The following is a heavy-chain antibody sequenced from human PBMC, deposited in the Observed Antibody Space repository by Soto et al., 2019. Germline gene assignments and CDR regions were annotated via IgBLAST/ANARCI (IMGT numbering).Heavy chain of an antibody. CDR1: GYTFTSYG. D-gene: IGHD1-1*01. CDR2: ISARNADT. CDR3: ARGRYRDY. V-gene: IGHV1-18*01. Sequence: QVHLVQSGAEVKKPGASVKVSCKGSGYTFTSYGTTWVRQAPGQGLEWMGWISARNADTDYAQKLPGIVTVTRDPSTPTAYMELRILTSDATAVYYCARGRYRDYWGQGALVTVSS. J-gene: IGHJ4*02.